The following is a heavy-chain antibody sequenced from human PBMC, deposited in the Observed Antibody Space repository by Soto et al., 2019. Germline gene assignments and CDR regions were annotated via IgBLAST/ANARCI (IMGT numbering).Heavy chain of an antibody. CDR3: GPDTLNY. CDR2: IWYDGSNK. Sequence: QVQLVESGGGVVHPGRSLRLSCAASGFMFSSHGMHWIRQAPGKGLECVAVIWYDGSNKYYADSVKGRFIISRDNSKNTLYLQMNSLGVEDTAVYYCGPDTLNYWGQGTLVTVSS. J-gene: IGHJ4*02. V-gene: IGHV3-33*01. CDR1: GFMFSSHG.